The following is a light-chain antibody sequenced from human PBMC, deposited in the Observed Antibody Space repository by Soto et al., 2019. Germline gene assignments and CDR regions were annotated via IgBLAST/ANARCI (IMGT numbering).Light chain of an antibody. J-gene: IGLJ2*01. CDR3: QSYDSSLSGYVV. V-gene: IGLV1-40*01. Sequence: QSVLTQPPSVSGAPGQRVTISCTGSSSNIGAGYDVHWYQQLLGTAPKLLIYGNSNRPSGVPDRFSGSKFGTSASLAITGLQAEDEADYYCQSYDSSLSGYVVFGGGTKVTVL. CDR2: GNS. CDR1: SSNIGAGYD.